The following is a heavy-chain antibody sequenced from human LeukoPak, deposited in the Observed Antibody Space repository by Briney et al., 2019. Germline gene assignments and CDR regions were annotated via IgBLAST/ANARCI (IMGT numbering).Heavy chain of an antibody. Sequence: SETLSLTCTVSGGSISSSSYYWGWIRQPPGKGLEWIGSIYYSGSTYYNPSLKSRVTISVDTSKNQFSLKLSSVTAADTAVYYCASYPEEDYYDSSGYKFDYWGQGTLVTVSS. CDR2: IYYSGST. CDR1: GGSISSSSYY. D-gene: IGHD3-22*01. V-gene: IGHV4-39*07. J-gene: IGHJ4*02. CDR3: ASYPEEDYYDSSGYKFDY.